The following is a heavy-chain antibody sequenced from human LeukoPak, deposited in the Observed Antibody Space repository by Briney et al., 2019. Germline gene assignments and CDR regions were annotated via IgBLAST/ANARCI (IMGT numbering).Heavy chain of an antibody. CDR2: ISYDGSNK. Sequence: PGRSLRLSCAASGFTFSSYAMHWVRQAPGKGLEWVAVISYDGSNKYYADSVKGRFTISRDNSKNTLYLQMNNLRVEDTAVYYCLGAFDFWGQGTMVTVSS. J-gene: IGHJ3*01. CDR1: GFTFSSYA. V-gene: IGHV3-30-3*01. CDR3: LGAFDF.